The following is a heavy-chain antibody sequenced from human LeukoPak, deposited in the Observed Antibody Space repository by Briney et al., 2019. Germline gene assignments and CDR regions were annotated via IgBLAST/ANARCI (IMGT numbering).Heavy chain of an antibody. CDR2: ISSSGTK. D-gene: IGHD6-13*01. CDR3: ARGPSSSSWSRFDP. Sequence: PGGSLRLSCSASGFTVNSYNMNWVRQAQGQGLERVSCISSSGTKYYADSVKGRFTTSRNNGKSSLFMEINSLRDEDTAVYYCARGPSSSSWSRFDPWGQGTLVTVSS. J-gene: IGHJ5*02. V-gene: IGHV3-48*02. CDR1: GFTVNSYN.